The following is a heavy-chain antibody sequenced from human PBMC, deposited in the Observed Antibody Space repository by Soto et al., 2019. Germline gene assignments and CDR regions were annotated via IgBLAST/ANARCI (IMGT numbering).Heavy chain of an antibody. CDR2: INHDGSEK. Sequence: GGSLRLSCVVSEFTFSGHWMTWVRQAPGKGLEWVANINHDGSEKYYVDSVKGRFTISRDNAKNSLYLQMNNLRDDDTAVYYCARGTETSSSCPDYWGRGTLVTVSS. CDR1: EFTFSGHW. J-gene: IGHJ4*02. D-gene: IGHD6-13*01. V-gene: IGHV3-7*02. CDR3: ARGTETSSSCPDY.